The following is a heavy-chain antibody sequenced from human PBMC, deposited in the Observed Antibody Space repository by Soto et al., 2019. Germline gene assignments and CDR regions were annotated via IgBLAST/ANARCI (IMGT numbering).Heavy chain of an antibody. CDR2: IRSRDSDYAT. CDR1: GFTFSGSV. J-gene: IGHJ4*02. V-gene: IGHV3-73*01. CDR3: TTYGNSSKGFDY. Sequence: EVQLVESGGGLVHPGGSLKLSCAVSGFTFSGSVMHWVRQAPGNGLEWLGRIRSRDSDYATSYAESVKGRVTISRDDSKNTAYLQVTRLKIEDTALYYCTTYGNSSKGFDYWGQGTLVTVSS. D-gene: IGHD6-6*01.